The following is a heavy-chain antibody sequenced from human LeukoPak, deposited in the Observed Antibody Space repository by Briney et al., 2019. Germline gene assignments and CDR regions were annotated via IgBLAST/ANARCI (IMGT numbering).Heavy chain of an antibody. CDR1: GGSFSGYY. Sequence: SETLSLTCAVYGGSFSGYYWSWIRQPPGKGLEWIGEINHSGSTNYNPSLKSRVTISVDTSKNQFSLKLSSVTAADTAVYYCARAPGKITIFGVGYYYYYMDVWGKGTTVTVSS. CDR3: ARAPGKITIFGVGYYYYYMDV. CDR2: INHSGST. V-gene: IGHV4-34*01. J-gene: IGHJ6*03. D-gene: IGHD3-3*01.